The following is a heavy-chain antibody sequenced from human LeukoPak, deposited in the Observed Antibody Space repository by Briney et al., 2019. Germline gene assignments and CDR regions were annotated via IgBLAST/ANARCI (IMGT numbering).Heavy chain of an antibody. J-gene: IGHJ6*03. Sequence: GGSLRLSCAASGFTFSSYGMHWVRQAPGKGLEWVAFIRYDGSNKYYADSVKGRFTISRDNSKNTLYLQMNSLRAEDTAVYYCAKDLRPATNYYYYYMDVWGKGTTVTISS. V-gene: IGHV3-30*02. CDR2: IRYDGSNK. CDR3: AKDLRPATNYYYYYMDV. CDR1: GFTFSSYG. D-gene: IGHD2-2*01.